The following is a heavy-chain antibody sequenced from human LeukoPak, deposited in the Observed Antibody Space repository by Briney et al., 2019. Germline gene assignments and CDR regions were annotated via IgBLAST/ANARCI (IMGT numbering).Heavy chain of an antibody. CDR3: ATSAHSSGNE. D-gene: IGHD3-22*01. Sequence: PGGSLRLSCAVSGFTFATYWMSWVRQAPGKGLECVANINPDGSQKYYLDSVKGRFTISRDNAKNALYLEMNSLRAEDTALYYCATSAHSSGNEWGHGTLVTVSS. CDR2: INPDGSQK. CDR1: GFTFATYW. J-gene: IGHJ4*01. V-gene: IGHV3-7*01.